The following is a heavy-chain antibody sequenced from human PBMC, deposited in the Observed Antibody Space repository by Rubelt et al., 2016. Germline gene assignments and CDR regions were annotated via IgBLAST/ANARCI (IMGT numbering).Heavy chain of an antibody. J-gene: IGHJ4*02. CDR2: ISSSSSYI. V-gene: IGHV3-21*05. CDR3: ARQRGYSYGYNDY. Sequence: GKGLEWVSYISSSSSYIYYADSVKGRFTISRDNAKNSLYLQMNSLRAEDTAVYYCARQRGYSYGYNDYWGQGTLVTVSS. D-gene: IGHD5-18*01.